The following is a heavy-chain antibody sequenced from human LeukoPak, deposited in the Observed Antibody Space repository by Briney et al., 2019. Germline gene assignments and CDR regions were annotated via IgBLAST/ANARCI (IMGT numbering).Heavy chain of an antibody. Sequence: GGSLRLSCAASGFIFSSYSVSWVRQAPGKGLEWISYMSHSGDTIYYADSVKGRFTISRDNAKNSLYLQMNSLRDEDTAVYCCARDRGSCSGGSCYRFFDSWGQGTLVTVSS. J-gene: IGHJ4*02. D-gene: IGHD2-15*01. V-gene: IGHV3-48*02. CDR2: MSHSGDTI. CDR3: ARDRGSCSGGSCYRFFDS. CDR1: GFIFSSYS.